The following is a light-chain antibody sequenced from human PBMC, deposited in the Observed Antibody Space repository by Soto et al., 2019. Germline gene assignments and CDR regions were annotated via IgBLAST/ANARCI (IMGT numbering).Light chain of an antibody. CDR1: QSFSSTY. J-gene: IGKJ1*01. CDR3: QQYGSSPRT. V-gene: IGKV3-20*01. Sequence: EIVLTQSPGTLSLSPGDRATLSCRASQSFSSTYLAWYQQKPGQAPRPLIYAASNRATGIPDRFSGGGSGTDFTLTISRLAPEDFAVYFCQQYGSSPRTFGQGTTVEIK. CDR2: AAS.